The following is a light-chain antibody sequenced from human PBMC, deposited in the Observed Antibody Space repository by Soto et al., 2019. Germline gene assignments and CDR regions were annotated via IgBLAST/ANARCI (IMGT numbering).Light chain of an antibody. CDR1: SGHSSYA. CDR2: LNSDDSH. CDR3: QTWGTGPSWV. Sequence: QLVLTQSPSASASLGASVKLTCTLSSGHSSYAIAWHQQQPEKGPRYLMKLNSDDSHSKGDGIPDRFSGSSSGAERYLTISSLQSEDEADYYCQTWGTGPSWVFGGGTQLTVL. V-gene: IGLV4-69*01. J-gene: IGLJ3*02.